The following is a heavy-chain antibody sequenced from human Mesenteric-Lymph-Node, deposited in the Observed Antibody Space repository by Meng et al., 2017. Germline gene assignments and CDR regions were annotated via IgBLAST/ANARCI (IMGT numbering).Heavy chain of an antibody. J-gene: IGHJ4*02. D-gene: IGHD3-22*01. V-gene: IGHV4-4*02. CDR1: GGSISGSNW. CDR3: ASSDYYRSDY. Sequence: QVQLQESGPGLVKPSGTLALTCAVSGGSISGSNWWSWVRQPPGKGLEWIGETSHSGSTNYSPSLKSRVTISLDKSKNQLSLKLNSVTAADTAVYYCASSDYYRSDYWGQGTLVTVSS. CDR2: TSHSGST.